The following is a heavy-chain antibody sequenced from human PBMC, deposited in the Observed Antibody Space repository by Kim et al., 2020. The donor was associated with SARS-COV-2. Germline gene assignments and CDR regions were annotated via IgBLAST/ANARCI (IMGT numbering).Heavy chain of an antibody. CDR3: TTKTGLRRITMVRGANGDY. Sequence: GGSLRLSCAASGFTFSNAWMSWVRQAPGKGLEWVGRIKSKTDGGTTDYAAPVKGRFTISRDDSKNTLYLQMNSLKTEDTAVYYCTTKTGLRRITMVRGANGDYWGQGTLVTVSS. D-gene: IGHD3-10*01. V-gene: IGHV3-15*01. J-gene: IGHJ4*02. CDR1: GFTFSNAW. CDR2: IKSKTDGGTT.